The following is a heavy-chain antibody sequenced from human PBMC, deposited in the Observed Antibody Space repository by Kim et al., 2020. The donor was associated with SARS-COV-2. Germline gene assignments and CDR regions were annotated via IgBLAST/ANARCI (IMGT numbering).Heavy chain of an antibody. J-gene: IGHJ4*02. D-gene: IGHD4-17*01. V-gene: IGHV4-59*01. CDR3: ARDSGYGDPFDY. Sequence: TYHPPSKSRVTISLDTFRQQFSLKLTSVIAADTAVYFCARDSGYGDPFDYWGQGTLVTVSS.